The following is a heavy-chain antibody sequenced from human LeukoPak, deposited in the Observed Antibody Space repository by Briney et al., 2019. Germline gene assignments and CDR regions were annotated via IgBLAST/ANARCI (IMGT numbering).Heavy chain of an antibody. CDR3: ARERLTVGYCSSTSCYPPYNWFDP. J-gene: IGHJ5*02. CDR2: IYTSGST. V-gene: IGHV4-61*02. Sequence: PSETLSLTCTVSGGSISSGSYYWSWIRQPAGKGLEWIGRIYTSGSTNYNPSLKSRVTISVDTSKNQFSLKLSSVTAADTAGYYCARERLTVGYCSSTSCYPPYNWFDPWGQGTLVTVSS. CDR1: GGSISSGSYY. D-gene: IGHD2-2*01.